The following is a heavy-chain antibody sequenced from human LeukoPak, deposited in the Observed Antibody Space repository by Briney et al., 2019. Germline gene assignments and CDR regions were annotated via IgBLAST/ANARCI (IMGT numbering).Heavy chain of an antibody. Sequence: GGSLRLSCAVSGFTFSSYWMHWVRQAPGKGLVWVSLIRTDESSTTYADSVKGRFTISRDNAKNTLYLQMNSLRAEDTAVYYCARERFGHAFDYWGQGTMVTVSS. D-gene: IGHD3-10*01. CDR3: ARERFGHAFDY. CDR2: IRTDESST. CDR1: GFTFSSYW. V-gene: IGHV3-74*01. J-gene: IGHJ4*02.